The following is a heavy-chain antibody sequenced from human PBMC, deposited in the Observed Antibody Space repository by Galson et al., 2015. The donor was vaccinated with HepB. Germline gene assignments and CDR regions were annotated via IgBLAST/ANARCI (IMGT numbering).Heavy chain of an antibody. V-gene: IGHV3-53*01. CDR1: GFTVSSDY. J-gene: IGHJ4*02. CDR2: IYSGGST. D-gene: IGHD7-27*01. CDR3: ARVKWGWVEGYFDY. Sequence: SLRLSCAATGFTVSSDYMSWVRQAPGKGLEWVSVIYSGGSTYHADSVKGRFTISRANFRDTLYLQMNSLRVEDTAVYYCARVKWGWVEGYFDYWGQGTLVTVSS.